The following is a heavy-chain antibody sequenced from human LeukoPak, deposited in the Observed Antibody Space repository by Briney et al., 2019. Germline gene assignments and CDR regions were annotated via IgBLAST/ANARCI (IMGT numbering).Heavy chain of an antibody. CDR3: ARGTTDDY. CDR1: GYTFTSYY. V-gene: IGHV1-46*01. J-gene: IGHJ4*02. D-gene: IGHD1-1*01. CDR2: INPSGGST. Sequence: ASVKVSFKASGYTFTSYYIDWVRQAPGQGLEWMGVINPSGGSTRYAQKFQGRVTMTGDPSTRTVYMGLSSLTSDDTAVYYCARGTTDDYWGQGTPVTVSS.